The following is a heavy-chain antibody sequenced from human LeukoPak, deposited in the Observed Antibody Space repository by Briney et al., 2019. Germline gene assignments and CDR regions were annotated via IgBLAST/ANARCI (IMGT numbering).Heavy chain of an antibody. D-gene: IGHD2-15*01. Sequence: GSLRISWGTSGFTFSKRWVGWVRQAPGEGVEWVGRIKSKTDGGTTDYAAPVKGRFTISRDDSKNTLYLQMNSLKTEDTAVYYCTTDEWWTDYWGQGTLVTVSS. CDR2: IKSKTDGGTT. CDR3: TTDEWWTDY. V-gene: IGHV3-15*01. J-gene: IGHJ4*02. CDR1: GFTFSKRW.